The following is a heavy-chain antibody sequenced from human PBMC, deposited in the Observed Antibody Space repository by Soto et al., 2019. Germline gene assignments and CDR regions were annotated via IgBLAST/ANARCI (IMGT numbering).Heavy chain of an antibody. V-gene: IGHV4-31*03. D-gene: IGHD3-22*01. J-gene: IGHJ4*02. CDR2: IYYGGST. CDR3: ARDRRYYDSSGYSSFDY. Sequence: SETLSLTCTVSGGSISSGGYYWSWIRQHPGKGLEWIGYIYYGGSTYYNPSLKSRVTISVDTSKNQFSLKLSSVTAADTAVYYCARDRRYYDSSGYSSFDYWGQGTLVTVSS. CDR1: GGSISSGGYY.